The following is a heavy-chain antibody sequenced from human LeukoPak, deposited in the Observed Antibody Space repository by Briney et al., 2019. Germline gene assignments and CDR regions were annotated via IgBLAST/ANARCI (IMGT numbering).Heavy chain of an antibody. J-gene: IGHJ4*02. CDR1: SHSTTRGYY. CDR2: FFQSHQS. V-gene: IGHV4-38-2*01. Sequence: SETLTLPCAISSHSTTRGYYWARFRLPPGKGLKWIATFFQSHQSFYNASLESRVTMSLDTSKSQFSLNLTSVTAADTAVYTCAKVLSFPYLLDSWGRGTQVTVSS. CDR3: AKVLSFPYLLDS. D-gene: IGHD2/OR15-2a*01.